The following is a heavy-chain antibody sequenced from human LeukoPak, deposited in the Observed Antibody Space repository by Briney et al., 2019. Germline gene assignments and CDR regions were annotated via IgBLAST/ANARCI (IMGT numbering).Heavy chain of an antibody. V-gene: IGHV3-23*01. CDR1: GFSFVNSA. J-gene: IGHJ4*02. CDR3: AKGSGSGYYRGLDY. CDR2: IGASGGST. D-gene: IGHD5-12*01. Sequence: QPGGSLRLSCAASGFSFVNSAMSWVRQAPGKGLEWVAGIGASGGSTYYADSVKGRFTISRDNSKNTLYLQMNSLGAEDTALYYCAKGSGSGYYRGLDYWGQGTLVTVSS.